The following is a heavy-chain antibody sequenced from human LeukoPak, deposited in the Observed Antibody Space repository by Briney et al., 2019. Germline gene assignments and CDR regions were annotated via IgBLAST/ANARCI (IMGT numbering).Heavy chain of an antibody. D-gene: IGHD3-22*01. CDR2: IRYGGSNK. Sequence: GVSLTLFCAACGFTFSSYGMLWLPQAPGKGRVGVAFIRYGGSNKYYADSVKGRFTISRDNSKNTLYLQMNSLRGEDTAVYYCAKDHYYYDSSGYMSIFSDYWGQGTLVTVSS. CDR3: AKDHYYYDSSGYMSIFSDY. V-gene: IGHV3-30*02. J-gene: IGHJ4*02. CDR1: GFTFSSYG.